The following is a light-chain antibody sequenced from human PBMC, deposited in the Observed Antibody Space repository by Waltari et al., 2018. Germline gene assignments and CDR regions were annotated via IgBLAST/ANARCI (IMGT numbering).Light chain of an antibody. J-gene: IGLJ2*01. CDR1: SSHIGGSHY. CDR2: DVS. V-gene: IGLV2-14*03. Sequence: QSALTQPAPVSGSPAKSLPLSCTGTSSHIGGSHYVYWYQQHTGKAPKVIIYDVSSRPSGVSNRFSGSKSANTASLTISGLQAEDEADYYCTSYTTSSVLFGGGTKLTVL. CDR3: TSYTTSSVL.